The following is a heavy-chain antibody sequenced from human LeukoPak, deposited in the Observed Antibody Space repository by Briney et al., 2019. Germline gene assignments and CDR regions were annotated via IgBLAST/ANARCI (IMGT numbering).Heavy chain of an antibody. D-gene: IGHD5-12*01. CDR1: GFTFSSYS. CDR2: ITRSSDNI. V-gene: IGHV3-21*01. Sequence: GGSLRLSCAASGFTFSSYSFNWVRQAPGKGLEWVSFITRSSDNIDYADSVKGRFTISRDNAKNSLYLQMDNLRAEDTAVYYCARGSVGGYNGYLGLNWGQGTLVTVYS. J-gene: IGHJ4*02. CDR3: ARGSVGGYNGYLGLN.